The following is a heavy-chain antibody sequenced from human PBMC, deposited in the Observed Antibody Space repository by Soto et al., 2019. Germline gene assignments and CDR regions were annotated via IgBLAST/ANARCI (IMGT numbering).Heavy chain of an antibody. V-gene: IGHV3-49*03. CDR3: ARAGGYSRTTPNPRAYDMDV. CDR2: IRSKAYGGTT. J-gene: IGHJ6*02. D-gene: IGHD6-13*01. Sequence: GGSLRLSCTASGFTFGDYAMSWFRQAPGKGLEWVGFIRSKAYGGTTEYAASVKGRFTISRDDSKSIAYLQMNSLRAEDTAVYYCARAGGYSRTTPNPRAYDMDVWGQGTTVTVSS. CDR1: GFTFGDYA.